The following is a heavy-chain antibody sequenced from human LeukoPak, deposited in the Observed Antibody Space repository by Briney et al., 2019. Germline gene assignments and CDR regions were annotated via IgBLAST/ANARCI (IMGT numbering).Heavy chain of an antibody. D-gene: IGHD5-18*01. CDR3: ASVDTAMATDY. Sequence: EASVKVSCKASGGTFSSYAISWVRQAPGQGLEWMGGIIPIFGTANYAQKFQGRVMITADESTSTAYMELSSLRSEDTAVYYCASVDTAMATDYWGQGTLVTVSS. V-gene: IGHV1-69*13. CDR2: IIPIFGTA. J-gene: IGHJ4*02. CDR1: GGTFSSYA.